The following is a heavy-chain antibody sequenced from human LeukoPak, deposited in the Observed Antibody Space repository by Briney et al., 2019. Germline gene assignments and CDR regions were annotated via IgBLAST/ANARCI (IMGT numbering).Heavy chain of an antibody. CDR3: ARDDCPGNTCSDGP. V-gene: IGHV1-2*02. Sequence: ASVKVSCKASGYTFTAYYLHWVRQAPGQGLEWMGWIIPNSSATTYAQKFQGRVAMTRDTSISTAYMELSRLTSDDTAAYYCARDDCPGNTCSDGPWGQGTLVTVSS. CDR1: GYTFTAYY. CDR2: IIPNSSAT. J-gene: IGHJ5*02. D-gene: IGHD2-8*02.